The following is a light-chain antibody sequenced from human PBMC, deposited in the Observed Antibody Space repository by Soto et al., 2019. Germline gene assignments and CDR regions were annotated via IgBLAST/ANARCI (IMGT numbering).Light chain of an antibody. CDR1: QTISSW. CDR3: KHYNSYSEA. Sequence: IQLTQSPSTLSGSVGDRVTITCRSSQTISSWLAWYQQKPGKAPKLLIYKASTLKSGVPSRFSGSGSGTEFTLTISSLQTDDFATYYCKHYNSYSEAFGKGTKVDIK. J-gene: IGKJ1*01. V-gene: IGKV1-5*03. CDR2: KAS.